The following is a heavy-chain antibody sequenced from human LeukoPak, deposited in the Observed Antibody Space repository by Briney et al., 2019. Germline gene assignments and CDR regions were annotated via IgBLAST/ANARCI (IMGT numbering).Heavy chain of an antibody. CDR2: INSDGTST. D-gene: IGHD3-22*01. CDR1: GFTFSSYW. CDR3: ARGGLDYYDSSGSLYAFDI. Sequence: GGSLRLSCAASGFTFSSYWMHWVRQAPGKGLVWVSRINSDGTSTTYADSVKGRFTISRDNAKNTLYLQMNSLRAEDTAVFYCARGGLDYYDSSGSLYAFDIWGQGALVTVSS. V-gene: IGHV3-74*01. J-gene: IGHJ3*02.